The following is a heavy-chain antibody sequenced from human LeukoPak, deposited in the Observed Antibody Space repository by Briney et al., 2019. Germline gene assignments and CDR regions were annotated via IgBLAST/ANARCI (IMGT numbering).Heavy chain of an antibody. V-gene: IGHV3-48*03. CDR3: AKDYTRSWTGRGFDI. CDR1: GFTFSSYE. Sequence: QPGGSLRLSCAASGFTFSSYEMNWVRQAPGKGLEWVSYISSSGSTIYYADSVKGRFTISRDNSKNTLYLQMNSLRAEDTAVYYCAKDYTRSWTGRGFDIWGQGTMVTVSS. J-gene: IGHJ3*02. D-gene: IGHD6-13*01. CDR2: ISSSGSTI.